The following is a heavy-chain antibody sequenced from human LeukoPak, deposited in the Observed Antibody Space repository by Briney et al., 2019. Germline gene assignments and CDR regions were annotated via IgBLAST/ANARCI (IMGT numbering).Heavy chain of an antibody. CDR2: IRSKANSYAT. CDR1: GFTFSGSA. CDR3: TTDTRRAAAGLY. Sequence: LTGGSLRLSCAASGFTFSGSAVHWVRQASGKGLEWVGRIRSKANSYATAYAASVKGRFTISRDDSKNPAYLQMNSLKTEDTAVYYCTTDTRRAAAGLYWGQGTLVTVSS. V-gene: IGHV3-73*01. J-gene: IGHJ4*02. D-gene: IGHD6-13*01.